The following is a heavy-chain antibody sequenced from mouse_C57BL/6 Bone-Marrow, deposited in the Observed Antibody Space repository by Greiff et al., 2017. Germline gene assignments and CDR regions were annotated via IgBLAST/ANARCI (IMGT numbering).Heavy chain of an antibody. V-gene: IGHV1-4*01. J-gene: IGHJ2*01. CDR3: ARSDYYGSRDY. CDR2: INPSSGYT. CDR1: GYTFTSYT. D-gene: IGHD1-1*01. Sequence: QVHVKQSGAELARPGASVKMSCKASGYTFTSYTMHWVKQRPGQGLEWIGYINPSSGYTKYNQKFKDKATLTADKSSSTAYMQLSSLTSEDSAVYYCARSDYYGSRDYWGQGTTLTVSS.